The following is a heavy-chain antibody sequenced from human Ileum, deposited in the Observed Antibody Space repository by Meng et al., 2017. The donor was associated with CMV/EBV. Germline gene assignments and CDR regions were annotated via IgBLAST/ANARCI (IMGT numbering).Heavy chain of an antibody. CDR2: ISGSGGST. J-gene: IGHJ4*02. Sequence: TVSSYAMGWVRQAPGKGLEWVSAISGSGGSTYYADSVKGRFTISRDNSKNTLYLQMNSLRAEDTAVYYCAKVGPLGDPYGGNHFFDYWGQGTLVTVSS. CDR1: TVSSYA. D-gene: IGHD4-23*01. CDR3: AKVGPLGDPYGGNHFFDY. V-gene: IGHV3-23*01.